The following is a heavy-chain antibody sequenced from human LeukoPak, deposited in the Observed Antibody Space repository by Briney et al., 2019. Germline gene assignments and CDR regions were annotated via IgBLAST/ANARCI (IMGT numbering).Heavy chain of an antibody. D-gene: IGHD3-10*01. CDR1: GGSISSYY. Sequence: SETLSLTCTVSGGSISSYYWSWIRQPPGKGLEWIGYIYYSGSTNYNPSLKSRVTISVDTSKNQFSLKLSSVTAADTAVYYCARGKFAEPVRGAESFWGQGTLVTVSS. CDR3: ARGKFAEPVRGAESF. J-gene: IGHJ4*02. CDR2: IYYSGST. V-gene: IGHV4-59*01.